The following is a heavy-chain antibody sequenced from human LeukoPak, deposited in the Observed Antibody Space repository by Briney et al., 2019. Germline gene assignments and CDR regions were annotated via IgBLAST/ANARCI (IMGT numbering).Heavy chain of an antibody. CDR1: GYSFTSYW. Sequence: PGESLKISSKGSGYSFTSYWIGWVRQMPGKGLEWMGIIYPGDSDTRYSPSFQGQVTISADKSISTAYLQWSSLKASDTAMYYCARLGGYDFWSGDYYYGMDVWGQGTTVTVSS. V-gene: IGHV5-51*01. J-gene: IGHJ6*02. CDR2: IYPGDSDT. D-gene: IGHD3-3*01. CDR3: ARLGGYDFWSGDYYYGMDV.